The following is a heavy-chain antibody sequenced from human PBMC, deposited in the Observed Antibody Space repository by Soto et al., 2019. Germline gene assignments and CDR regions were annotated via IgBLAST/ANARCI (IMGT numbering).Heavy chain of an antibody. D-gene: IGHD6-19*01. CDR2: IIPIFGAA. J-gene: IGHJ6*02. Sequence: ASVKVSCKASGGTFSSYAISWVRQAPGQGLEWMGGIIPIFGAANYAQKFQGRVTITADESTSTAYMELSSLRSEDTAVYYCARVGSSGNWNYYGMDVWGQGTTVTVSS. CDR3: ARVGSSGNWNYYGMDV. CDR1: GGTFSSYA. V-gene: IGHV1-69*13.